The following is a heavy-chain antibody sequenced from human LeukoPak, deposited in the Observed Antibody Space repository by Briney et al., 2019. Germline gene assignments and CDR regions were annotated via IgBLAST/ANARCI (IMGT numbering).Heavy chain of an antibody. CDR2: IRYDGSNT. V-gene: IGHV3-30*02. Sequence: GGSLRLSCAASGFTFSSCGMHWVRQAPGKGLEWVAFIRYDGSNTYYADSVKGRFTISRDNSKNTLYLQMNSLRTEDTAVYYCDAVGRGDYFVSGNYLLGWGEGTLVTVCS. J-gene: IGHJ4*02. CDR1: GFTFSSCG. D-gene: IGHD3-10*01. CDR3: DAVGRGDYFVSGNYLLG.